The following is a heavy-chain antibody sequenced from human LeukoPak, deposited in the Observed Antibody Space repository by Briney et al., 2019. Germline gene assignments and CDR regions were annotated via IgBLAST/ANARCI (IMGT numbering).Heavy chain of an antibody. CDR3: ARVRPVEMAQGIIDY. Sequence: ASVKVSCKASGYTFTGYYMHWVRQAPGQGLEWMGWINPNSGGTNYAQKFQGRVTMTRDTSTSTVYMELSSLRSEDTAVYYCARVRPVEMAQGIIDYWGQGTLVTVSS. J-gene: IGHJ4*02. CDR1: GYTFTGYY. CDR2: INPNSGGT. V-gene: IGHV1-2*02. D-gene: IGHD5-24*01.